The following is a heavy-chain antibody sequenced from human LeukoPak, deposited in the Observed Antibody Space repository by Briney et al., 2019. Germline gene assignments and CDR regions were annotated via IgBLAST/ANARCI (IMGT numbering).Heavy chain of an antibody. CDR3: ARVGDDILTGYFDY. CDR2: IYSDGST. J-gene: IGHJ4*02. Sequence: GGSLRLSCAASGFIVSSNYMSWVRQAPGKGLEWVSVIYSDGSTYYADSVKGRFALSRDNSKNTLYLQMNSLRAEDTAVYYCARVGDDILTGYFDYWGQGTLVTVSS. D-gene: IGHD3-9*01. CDR1: GFIVSSNY. V-gene: IGHV3-53*05.